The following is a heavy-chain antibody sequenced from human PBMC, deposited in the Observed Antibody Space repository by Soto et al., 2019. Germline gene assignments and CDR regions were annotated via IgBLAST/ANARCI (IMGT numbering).Heavy chain of an antibody. D-gene: IGHD6-6*01. CDR1: GYTFTSYD. J-gene: IGHJ6*02. CDR2: MNPNSGNT. CDR3: ARAIGYSSSPNPFRYYYYYGMDV. V-gene: IGHV1-8*01. Sequence: ASVKVSCKASGYTFTSYDINWVRQATGQGLEWMGWMNPNSGNTGYAQKFQGRVTMTRNTSISTAYMELSSLRSEDTAVYYCARAIGYSSSPNPFRYYYYYGMDVWGQGTTVTVSS.